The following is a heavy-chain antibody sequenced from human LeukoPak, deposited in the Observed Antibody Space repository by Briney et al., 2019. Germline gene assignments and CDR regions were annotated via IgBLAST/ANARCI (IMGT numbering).Heavy chain of an antibody. CDR2: IYWDDDK. CDR3: VHSEVVPASGLLFDY. V-gene: IGHV2-5*02. Sequence: SGPTLVKPTQTLTLTCTFSGFSLSTSGVGVGWIRQPPGKALEWLALIYWDDDKRYSPSLKSRLTITKDTSKNQVVLTMTNMDPVDTATYYCVHSEVVPASGLLFDYWGQGTLVTVSS. J-gene: IGHJ4*02. CDR1: GFSLSTSGVG. D-gene: IGHD2-2*01.